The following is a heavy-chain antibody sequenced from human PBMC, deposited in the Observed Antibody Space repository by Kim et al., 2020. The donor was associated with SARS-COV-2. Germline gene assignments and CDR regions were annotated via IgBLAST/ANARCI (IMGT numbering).Heavy chain of an antibody. CDR3: ATSYLGGIAAAGTGKNTYHGMDV. CDR2: ISYDGSNK. D-gene: IGHD6-13*01. V-gene: IGHV3-30*04. CDR1: GFTFSSYA. J-gene: IGHJ6*02. Sequence: GGSLRLSCAASGFTFSSYAMHWVRQAPGKGLEWVAVISYDGSNKYYADSVKGRFTISRDNSKNTLYLQMNSLRAEDTAVYYCATSYLGGIAAAGTGKNTYHGMDVWGQGTTVTVSS.